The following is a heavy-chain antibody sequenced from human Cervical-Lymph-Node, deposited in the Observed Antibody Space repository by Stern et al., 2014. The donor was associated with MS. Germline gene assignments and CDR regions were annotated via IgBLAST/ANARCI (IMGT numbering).Heavy chain of an antibody. Sequence: EVQLVESGGGLVQPGGSLRLSCAASGFTFSSYTMNWVRQAPGKGLGWVSYYSSCSSNIYYADSVKGRFAISRDNAKNSLYLQMNSLRAEDTAVYYCAREGIGFDYWGQGTLVTVSS. J-gene: IGHJ4*02. V-gene: IGHV3-48*01. CDR3: AREGIGFDY. CDR2: YSSCSSNI. CDR1: GFTFSSYT. D-gene: IGHD1-14*01.